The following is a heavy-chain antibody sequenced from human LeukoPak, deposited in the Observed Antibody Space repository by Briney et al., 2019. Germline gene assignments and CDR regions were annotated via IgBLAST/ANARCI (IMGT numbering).Heavy chain of an antibody. Sequence: GGSLRLSCAASGFTFSSYGMHWVRQAPGKGLEWVAFIRYDGSNKYYADSVKGRFTISRDNAKNSLYLQMNSLRAEDTAVYYCARDRGSGSYSNAFDIWGQGTMVTVSS. J-gene: IGHJ3*02. CDR3: ARDRGSGSYSNAFDI. V-gene: IGHV3-30*02. D-gene: IGHD1-26*01. CDR2: IRYDGSNK. CDR1: GFTFSSYG.